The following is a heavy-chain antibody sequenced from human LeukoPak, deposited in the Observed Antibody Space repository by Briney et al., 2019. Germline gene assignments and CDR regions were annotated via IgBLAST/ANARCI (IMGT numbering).Heavy chain of an antibody. Sequence: GGSLRLSCAASGFTFSSYSMNWVRQAPGKGLEWVSSISSSSSYIYYADSVKGRFTISRDNAKNSLYLQMNSLRAEDTAVYYCATHPGIAAAGTIADLLMSSIPDYWGQGTLVTVSS. CDR2: ISSSSSYI. J-gene: IGHJ4*02. CDR3: ATHPGIAAAGTIADLLMSSIPDY. CDR1: GFTFSSYS. V-gene: IGHV3-21*04. D-gene: IGHD6-13*01.